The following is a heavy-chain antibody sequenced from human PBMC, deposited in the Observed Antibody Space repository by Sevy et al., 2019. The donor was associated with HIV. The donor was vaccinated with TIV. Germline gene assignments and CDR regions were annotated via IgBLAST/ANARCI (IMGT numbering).Heavy chain of an antibody. CDR2: ISFDGSNE. J-gene: IGHJ1*01. V-gene: IGHV3-30-3*01. D-gene: IGHD1-1*01. CDR1: GFTFNFFS. CDR3: ALERLSSAVAEYFHN. Sequence: GGSLRLSCAASGFTFNFFSMHWVRQAPGKGLEWVATISFDGSNEHYADSVKGRLTISRDNSKNSLFLQMSSLRADDSAGYYCALERLSSAVAEYFHNWGQGTLVTVSS.